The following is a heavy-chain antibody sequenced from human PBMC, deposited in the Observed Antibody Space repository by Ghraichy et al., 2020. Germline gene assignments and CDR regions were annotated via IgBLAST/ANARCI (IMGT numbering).Heavy chain of an antibody. J-gene: IGHJ4*02. V-gene: IGHV3-23*01. Sequence: GGSLRLSCAASGFTFSSYAMSWVRQAPGKGLEWVSAISGSGGSTYYADSVKGRFTISRDNSKNTLYLQMNSLRAEDTAVYYCAKSTRYCSGGSCALQFFDYWGQGTLVTVSS. CDR2: ISGSGGST. CDR1: GFTFSSYA. CDR3: AKSTRYCSGGSCALQFFDY. D-gene: IGHD2-15*01.